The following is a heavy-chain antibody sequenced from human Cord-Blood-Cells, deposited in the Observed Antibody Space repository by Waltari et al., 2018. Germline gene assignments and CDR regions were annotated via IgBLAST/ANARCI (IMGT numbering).Heavy chain of an antibody. CDR2: FDPEDGET. V-gene: IGHV1-24*01. Sequence: QFQLVQSGAEVTKPGASVKVSCKVSGYTLTELSMHWVRQAPGKGLEWMGGFDPEDGETTYAQKFQGRGSMTEETSTDTAYMELGSLRSEDTAVYYCATGRWGLNDAFDIWGQGTMVTVSS. CDR1: GYTLTELS. CDR3: ATGRWGLNDAFDI. J-gene: IGHJ3*02. D-gene: IGHD2-21*01.